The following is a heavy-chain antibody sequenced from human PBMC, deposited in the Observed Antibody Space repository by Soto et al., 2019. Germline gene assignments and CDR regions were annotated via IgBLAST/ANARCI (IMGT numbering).Heavy chain of an antibody. CDR3: ARDQSDSSGSYFEIYYYYGMDV. CDR2: INSSGSTI. J-gene: IGHJ6*02. CDR1: GFTFSRYE. V-gene: IGHV3-48*03. Sequence: GGSLRLSCAASGFTFSRYEMNWVRQAPGKGLEWVSYINSSGSTIYYADSVKGRFTISRDNAKNSLYLQMNSLRVEDTAVYYCARDQSDSSGSYFEIYYYYGMDVWGQGTTVTVSS. D-gene: IGHD3-22*01.